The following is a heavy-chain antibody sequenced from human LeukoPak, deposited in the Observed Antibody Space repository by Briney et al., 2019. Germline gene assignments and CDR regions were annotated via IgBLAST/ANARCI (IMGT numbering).Heavy chain of an antibody. CDR3: ARDQFGELVVCTFDI. D-gene: IGHD3-10*01. CDR2: IIIDGSAT. CDR1: GFSIRNHW. Sequence: GGSLRLSCAASGFSIRNHWMHWVRQAPGKGLVWVSRIIIDGSATNYADSVKGRFTISRDNSKNTLYLQMNSLRPEDTAVYYCARDQFGELVVCTFDIWGQGTMVTVSS. V-gene: IGHV3-74*01. J-gene: IGHJ3*02.